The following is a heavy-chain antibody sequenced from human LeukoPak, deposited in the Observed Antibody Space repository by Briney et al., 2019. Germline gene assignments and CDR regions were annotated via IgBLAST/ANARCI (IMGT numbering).Heavy chain of an antibody. Sequence: GGSLRLSCAASGLTFSSYAMHWVRQAPGKGLEWVAVISYDGSNKYYADSVKGRFTISRDNSKNTLYLQMNSLRAEDTAVYYCARDLTVAGNYWGQGTLVTVSS. V-gene: IGHV3-30-3*01. CDR3: ARDLTVAGNY. D-gene: IGHD6-19*01. J-gene: IGHJ4*02. CDR1: GLTFSSYA. CDR2: ISYDGSNK.